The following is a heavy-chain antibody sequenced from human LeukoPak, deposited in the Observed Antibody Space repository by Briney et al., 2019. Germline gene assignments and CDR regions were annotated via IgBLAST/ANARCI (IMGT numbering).Heavy chain of an antibody. Sequence: SQTLSLTCAISGDSVSSNSVTWSWIRQSPSRGLEWLGRTYYRSKWFNDYAVSVKSRITINPDTSKNQLSLQLNSVTPEDTAVYYCARGSGSSYAFDIWDQGTMVTVSS. CDR1: GDSVSSNSVT. D-gene: IGHD1-26*01. CDR2: TYYRSKWFN. V-gene: IGHV6-1*01. CDR3: ARGSGSSYAFDI. J-gene: IGHJ3*02.